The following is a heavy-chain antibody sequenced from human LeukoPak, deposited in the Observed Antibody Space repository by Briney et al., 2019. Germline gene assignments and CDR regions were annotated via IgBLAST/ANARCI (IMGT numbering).Heavy chain of an antibody. V-gene: IGHV1-8*03. CDR3: ARGEYQLLYNWFDP. CDR2: MNPNSGNT. D-gene: IGHD2-2*01. J-gene: IGHJ5*02. CDR1: GYTFTSYD. Sequence: ASVKVSCKAPGYTFTSYDINWVRQATGQGLEWMGWMNPNSGNTGYAQKFQGRVTITRNTSISTAYMELSSLRSEDTAVYYCARGEYQLLYNWFDPWGQGTLVTVSS.